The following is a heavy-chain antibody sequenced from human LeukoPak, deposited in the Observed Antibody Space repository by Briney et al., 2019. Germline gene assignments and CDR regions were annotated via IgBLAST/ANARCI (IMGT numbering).Heavy chain of an antibody. CDR1: GFTFSGSA. CDR3: TSDNFDYYDSSGYYY. D-gene: IGHD3-22*01. J-gene: IGHJ4*02. Sequence: GGSLSPSCAASGFTFSGSAMHWVRQASGKGLDWVGRIRSKANSYATADAASVKGRYTISRDDSKNTAYLQMNSLKTEDTAVYYCTSDNFDYYDSSGYYYWGQGTLVTVSS. V-gene: IGHV3-73*01. CDR2: IRSKANSYAT.